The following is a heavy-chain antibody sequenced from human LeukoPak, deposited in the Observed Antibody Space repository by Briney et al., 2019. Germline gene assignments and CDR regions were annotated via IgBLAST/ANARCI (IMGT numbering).Heavy chain of an antibody. CDR1: GFTFSSYG. Sequence: GGSLRLSCAASGFTFSSYGMHWVRQAPGKGLEWVAFIRYDGSNKYYADSVKGRFTISRDNSKNTLYLQMNSLRAEDTAVYYCAKDHGYGGYVSPIPDAFDIWGQGTMVTVSS. V-gene: IGHV3-30*02. CDR2: IRYDGSNK. J-gene: IGHJ3*02. CDR3: AKDHGYGGYVSPIPDAFDI. D-gene: IGHD5-12*01.